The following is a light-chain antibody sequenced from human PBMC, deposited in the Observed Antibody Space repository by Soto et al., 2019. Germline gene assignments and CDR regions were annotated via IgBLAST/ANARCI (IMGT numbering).Light chain of an antibody. Sequence: DIQLTQSHSTLSGSVRARVTITCRASQTISSWLAWYQQKPGKAPKLLIYKMSASERGVPSRFSGSGSGTEFTLTISSLQPEDFATYYCQQDNSSPWTFGQGTKVDIK. CDR1: QTISSW. CDR2: KMS. CDR3: QQDNSSPWT. V-gene: IGKV1-5*03. J-gene: IGKJ1*01.